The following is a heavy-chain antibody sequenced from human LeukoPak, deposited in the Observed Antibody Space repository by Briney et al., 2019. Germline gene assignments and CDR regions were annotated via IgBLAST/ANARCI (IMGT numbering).Heavy chain of an antibody. J-gene: IGHJ4*02. CDR2: IWDSSRI. CDR3: ARDDNWGFDY. Sequence: GGSLRLSCAASGFTFSSYSMNWVRQAPGKGLEWVSHIWDSSRISYVDSVKGRFTISRDSAKNSLYLEMNSLRDEDTAVYYCARDDNWGFDYWGQGTPVTVSS. CDR1: GFTFSSYS. V-gene: IGHV3-48*02. D-gene: IGHD7-27*01.